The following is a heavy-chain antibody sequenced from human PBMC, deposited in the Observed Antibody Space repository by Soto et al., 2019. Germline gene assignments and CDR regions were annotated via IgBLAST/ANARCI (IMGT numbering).Heavy chain of an antibody. CDR2: IDPSDSQT. Sequence: PGQSLKISCTGSGYRFAGYLITWVLQMPGKGLEWMGRIDPSDSQTYYSPSFRGHVTISVDKTISTAYLQLSSLKASDTAMYYCARQQRYMATINNDAFDIWGQGTMVTVSS. CDR1: GYRFAGYL. CDR3: ARQQRYMATINNDAFDI. D-gene: IGHD3-16*02. V-gene: IGHV5-10-1*01. J-gene: IGHJ3*02.